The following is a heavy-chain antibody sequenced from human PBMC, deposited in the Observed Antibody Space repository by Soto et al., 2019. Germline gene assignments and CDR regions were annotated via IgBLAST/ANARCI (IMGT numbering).Heavy chain of an antibody. CDR2: IWNDGSNE. J-gene: IGHJ4*02. CDR3: ARDQTDSGGYSDS. Sequence: QVQLVESGGGVVQPGGSLRLSCEASGFNFSSYGIHWVRQAPGKGLEWVAIIWNDGSNEYYADSVKGRFTISRDNSKNTVYLQVSKLRADDTAVYFCARDQTDSGGYSDSWGQGTLVTVSS. V-gene: IGHV3-33*01. D-gene: IGHD3-22*01. CDR1: GFNFSSYG.